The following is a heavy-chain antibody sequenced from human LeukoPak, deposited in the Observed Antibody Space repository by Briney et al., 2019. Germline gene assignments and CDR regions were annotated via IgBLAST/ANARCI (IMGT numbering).Heavy chain of an antibody. CDR3: AKKPSSSWPNFDF. CDR1: GFTFSNYA. J-gene: IGHJ4*02. Sequence: GGSLRLSCAAAGFTFSNYAMSWVRQAPGKGLEWVSAITASGGSTYYADFVKGRFTISRDNSKNTLHLQVNSLRADDTAIYYCAKKPSSSWPNFDFWGQGTLVTVSS. D-gene: IGHD6-13*01. V-gene: IGHV3-23*01. CDR2: ITASGGST.